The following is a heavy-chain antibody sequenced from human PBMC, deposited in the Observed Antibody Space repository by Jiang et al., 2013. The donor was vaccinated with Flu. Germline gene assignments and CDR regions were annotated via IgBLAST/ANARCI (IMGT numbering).Heavy chain of an antibody. CDR3: ARDPGARFPPVHFDS. CDR2: VSASGNTI. CDR1: GFTFSSFE. J-gene: IGHJ4*02. Sequence: VQLLESGGGLVLPGGSLRLSCAASGFTFSSFEMNWVRQAPGEGLEWISYVSASGNTIYYAGSVKGRFTVSRDNAKNSLYLEMNGLSVEDTAVYYCARDPGARFPPVHFDSWGKGTLVTVSS. D-gene: IGHD1-26*01. V-gene: IGHV3-48*03.